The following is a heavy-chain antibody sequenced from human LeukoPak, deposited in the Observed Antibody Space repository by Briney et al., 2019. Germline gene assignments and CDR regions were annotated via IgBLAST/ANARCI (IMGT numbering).Heavy chain of an antibody. D-gene: IGHD1-26*01. CDR3: ARDRGPRYGSLFVRRSYYFDY. CDR1: GGSISSSSYY. J-gene: IGHJ4*02. CDR2: IYYSGST. V-gene: IGHV4-39*07. Sequence: SETLSLTCTVSGGSISSSSYYWGWIRQPPGKGLEWIGSIYYSGSTNYNPSLKSRVTISVDTSKNQFSLKLSSVTAADTAVYYCARDRGPRYGSLFVRRSYYFDYWGQGTLVTVSS.